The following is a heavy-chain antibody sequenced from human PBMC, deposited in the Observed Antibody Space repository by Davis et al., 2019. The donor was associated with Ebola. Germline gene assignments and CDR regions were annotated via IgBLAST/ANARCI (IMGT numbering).Heavy chain of an antibody. CDR3: ATSYDSSGYYDVGDY. D-gene: IGHD3-22*01. CDR2: IYPGDSDT. Sequence: GGSLRLSCKGSGYSFTSYWIGWVRQMPGKGLEWMGIIYPGDSDTRYSPSFQGQVTISADKSISTAYLQWSSLKASDTAMYYCATSYDSSGYYDVGDYWGQGTLVTVSS. CDR1: GYSFTSYW. V-gene: IGHV5-51*01. J-gene: IGHJ4*02.